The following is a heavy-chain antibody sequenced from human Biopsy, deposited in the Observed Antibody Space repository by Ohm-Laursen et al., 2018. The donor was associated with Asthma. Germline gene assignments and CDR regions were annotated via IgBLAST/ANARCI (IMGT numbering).Heavy chain of an antibody. CDR2: INSFFGTT. D-gene: IGHD2-2*01. Sequence: SVKVSCKSLGGTFNTYVIGWVRQAPGQGLEGWGGINSFFGTTTYPQKFQDRVTITADDSTSTVYMELSSLRSEDTAVYYCARKAGSCISRTCYSLDFWGQGTLVTVSS. CDR1: GGTFNTYV. CDR3: ARKAGSCISRTCYSLDF. V-gene: IGHV1-69*13. J-gene: IGHJ4*02.